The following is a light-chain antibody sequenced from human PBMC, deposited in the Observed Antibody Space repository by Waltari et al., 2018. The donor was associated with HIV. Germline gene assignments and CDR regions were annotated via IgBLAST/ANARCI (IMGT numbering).Light chain of an antibody. CDR1: SSNIGANFD. J-gene: IGLJ1*01. Sequence: QSVLTQAPSVSGAPGQRVTISCTGSSSNIGANFDVHWYQLLPGSSPKLLIFANSHRPAGVPDRFSGSKSGTSASLAITGLHPEDEAEYYCQSFDSSLNAYVFGTGTTVIVL. CDR2: ANS. CDR3: QSFDSSLNAYV. V-gene: IGLV1-40*01.